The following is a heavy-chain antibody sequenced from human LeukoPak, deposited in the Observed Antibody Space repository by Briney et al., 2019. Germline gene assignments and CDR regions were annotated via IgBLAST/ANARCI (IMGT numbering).Heavy chain of an antibody. D-gene: IGHD3-22*01. Sequence: QSGGSLRLSCAASGFTFSSYGMHWVRQAPGKGLEWVAFIRYDGSNKYYADSVKGRFTISRDNAKNSLYLQMNSLRAEDTAVYYCARGTLYYYDSSGYKDYWGQGTLVTVSS. CDR2: IRYDGSNK. J-gene: IGHJ4*02. CDR3: ARGTLYYYDSSGYKDY. CDR1: GFTFSSYG. V-gene: IGHV3-30*02.